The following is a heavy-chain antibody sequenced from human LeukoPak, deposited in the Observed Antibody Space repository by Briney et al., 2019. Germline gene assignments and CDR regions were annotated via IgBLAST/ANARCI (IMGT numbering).Heavy chain of an antibody. CDR1: GFTFSSYW. V-gene: IGHV3-7*01. Sequence: GGSLRLSCAASGFTFSSYWMSWVRQAPGKGLEWVANIKQDGSEKYYVDSVKGRFTISRDNAKNSLYLQMNSLRAEDTAVYYCARDGYRAGYCSGGSCPRSYYYYYGMDVWGQGTTVTVSS. D-gene: IGHD2-15*01. J-gene: IGHJ6*02. CDR2: IKQDGSEK. CDR3: ARDGYRAGYCSGGSCPRSYYYYYGMDV.